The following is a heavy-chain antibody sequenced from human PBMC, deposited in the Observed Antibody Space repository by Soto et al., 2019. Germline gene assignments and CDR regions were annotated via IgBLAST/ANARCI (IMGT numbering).Heavy chain of an antibody. D-gene: IGHD6-19*01. CDR3: ARVMGGWHEHDY. Sequence: QVQLQESGPGLVKPSETLSLTCTVSGGSISSYYWSWIRQPPGKGLEWIGYIYYSGSTNYNPSLKSRVTISVDTSKNQFSLKLSSVIAADTAVYYCARVMGGWHEHDYWGQGTLVTVSS. CDR2: IYYSGST. CDR1: GGSISSYY. V-gene: IGHV4-59*01. J-gene: IGHJ4*02.